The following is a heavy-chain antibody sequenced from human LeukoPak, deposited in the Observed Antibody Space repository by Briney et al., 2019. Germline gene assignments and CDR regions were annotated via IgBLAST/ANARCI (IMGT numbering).Heavy chain of an antibody. D-gene: IGHD3-22*01. CDR1: GYTFTSYG. J-gene: IGHJ3*02. Sequence: ASVKVSCKASGYTFTSYGISWVRQAPGQGLEWMGWINPNSGGTNYAQKFQGRVTMTRDTSISTAYMELSRLRSDDTAVYYCARDIYDSDAFDIWGQGTMVTVSS. CDR3: ARDIYDSDAFDI. CDR2: INPNSGGT. V-gene: IGHV1-2*02.